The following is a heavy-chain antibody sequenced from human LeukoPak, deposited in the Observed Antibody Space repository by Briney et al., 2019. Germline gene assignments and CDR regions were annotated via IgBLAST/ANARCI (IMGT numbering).Heavy chain of an antibody. Sequence: PGGSLRLSCAASGFTFDDYTMHWVRQAPGKGLEWVSLISWDGGSTYYADSVKGRFTISRDNSKNSLYLQMNSLRTEDTALYYCAKDSETATSSHYMDVWGKGTTVTVSS. CDR3: AKDSETATSSHYMDV. V-gene: IGHV3-43*01. J-gene: IGHJ6*03. D-gene: IGHD5-18*01. CDR2: ISWDGGST. CDR1: GFTFDDYT.